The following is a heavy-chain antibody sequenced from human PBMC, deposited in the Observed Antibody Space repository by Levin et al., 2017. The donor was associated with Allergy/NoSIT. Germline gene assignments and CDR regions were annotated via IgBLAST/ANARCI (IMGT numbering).Heavy chain of an antibody. CDR3: ARRGSHSSGWYFAFDI. CDR2: IYSSGST. V-gene: IGHV4-59*08. Sequence: TSETLSLTCTVSGGSISSYYWSWIRQPPGKGLEWIGYIYSSGSTNYNPSLKSRVTISVDTSKNQFSLKLSSVTAADTAVFYCARRGSHSSGWYFAFDIWGQGTMVTVSS. D-gene: IGHD6-13*01. CDR1: GGSISSYY. J-gene: IGHJ3*02.